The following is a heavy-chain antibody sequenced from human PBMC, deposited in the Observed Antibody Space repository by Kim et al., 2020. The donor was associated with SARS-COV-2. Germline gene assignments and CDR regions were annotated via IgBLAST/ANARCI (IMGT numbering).Heavy chain of an antibody. J-gene: IGHJ6*02. CDR3: ARDQGVRSDFWSGTYYYGMDV. CDR2: ISSSGSTI. V-gene: IGHV3-48*03. Sequence: GGSLRLSCAASGFTFSSYEMNWVRQAPGKGLEWVSYISSSGSTIYYADSVKGRFTISRDNAKNSLYLQMNSLRAEDTAVYYCARDQGVRSDFWSGTYYYGMDVWGQGTTVTVSS. D-gene: IGHD3-3*01. CDR1: GFTFSSYE.